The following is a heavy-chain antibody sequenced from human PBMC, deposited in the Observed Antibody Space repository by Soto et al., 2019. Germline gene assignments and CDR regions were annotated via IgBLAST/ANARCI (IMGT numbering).Heavy chain of an antibody. J-gene: IGHJ4*02. CDR1: GYTFTSYY. V-gene: IGHV1-46*01. CDR2: INPSGGST. D-gene: IGHD3-22*01. Sequence: GASVKVSCKASGYTFTSYYMHWVRQAPGQGLEWMGIINPSGGSTSYAQKFQGRVTMTRDTSTSTVYMELSSLRSEDTAVYYCARVPYYYDSSGSLGFLDYWGQGTLVAVSS. CDR3: ARVPYYYDSSGSLGFLDY.